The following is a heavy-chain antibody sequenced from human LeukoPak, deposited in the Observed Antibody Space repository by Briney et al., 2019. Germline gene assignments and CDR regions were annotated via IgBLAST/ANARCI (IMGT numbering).Heavy chain of an antibody. V-gene: IGHV3-48*03. CDR3: ARDLGYSSGPNY. Sequence: PGGSLRLSCAASGFTFSSYEMNWVRQAPGKGLEWVSYISSSGSTIYYADSVKGRFTISRDNAKNSLYLQMNSLRAEDTAVYYCARDLGYSSGPNYWGRGTRVTVSS. CDR1: GFTFSSYE. D-gene: IGHD6-19*01. J-gene: IGHJ4*02. CDR2: ISSSGSTI.